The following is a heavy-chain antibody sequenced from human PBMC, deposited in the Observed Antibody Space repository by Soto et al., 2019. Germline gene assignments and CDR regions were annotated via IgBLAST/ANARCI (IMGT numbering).Heavy chain of an antibody. CDR3: AKDERMQDCWSASLYYYYGTDV. Sequence: GGSLRLSCAASGFTFSSYAMSWVRQAPGKGLEWVSAISGSGGSTYYADSVKGRFTISRDNSKNTLYLQMNSLRAEDTAVYYCAKDERMQDCWSASLYYYYGTDVRGQAPTAPVS. CDR1: GFTFSSYA. V-gene: IGHV3-23*01. CDR2: ISGSGGST. J-gene: IGHJ6*02. D-gene: IGHD3-3*01.